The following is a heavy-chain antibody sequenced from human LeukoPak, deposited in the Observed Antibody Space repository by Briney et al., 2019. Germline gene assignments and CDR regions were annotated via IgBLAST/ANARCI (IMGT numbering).Heavy chain of an antibody. V-gene: IGHV5-51*01. Sequence: GESLKSSCKGFGYSFISYWIAWVRQLPGKSVEWMGIIYPGDSDTRYSSSFQGMVTISADKSISTAYLQWSSLKASDTAMYYCARRYFVSGTYDYWGQGTLVTVSS. J-gene: IGHJ4*02. D-gene: IGHD3-10*01. CDR2: IYPGDSDT. CDR1: GYSFISYW. CDR3: ARRYFVSGTYDY.